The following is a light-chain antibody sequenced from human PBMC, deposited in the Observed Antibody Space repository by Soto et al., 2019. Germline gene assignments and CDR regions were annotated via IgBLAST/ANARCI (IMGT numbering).Light chain of an antibody. Sequence: DIQMTQSPSTLSASVGDRVTITCRASQSISSGLDWYQQKPGKAPKLLIYDVSSLEIGVPSRFSGSGLRTEFTLAISSLQPDDFATYFCQQYNSYSYTFGQGTKLEIK. V-gene: IGKV1-5*01. CDR2: DVS. J-gene: IGKJ2*01. CDR1: QSISSG. CDR3: QQYNSYSYT.